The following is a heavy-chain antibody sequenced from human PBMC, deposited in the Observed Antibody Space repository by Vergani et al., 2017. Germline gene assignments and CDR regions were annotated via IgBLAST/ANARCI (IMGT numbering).Heavy chain of an antibody. CDR1: GFTFSDYY. CDR3: ARDQVRRFWSGYYTPHWFDP. V-gene: IGHV3-11*05. Sequence: QVQLVESGGGVVQPGRSLRLSCAASGFTFSDYYMSWIRQAPGKGLEWVSYISSSSSYTNYADSVKGRFTISRDNAKNSLYLQMNSLRAEDTAVYYCARDQVRRFWSGYYTPHWFDPWGQGTLVTVSS. CDR2: ISSSSSYT. J-gene: IGHJ5*02. D-gene: IGHD3-3*01.